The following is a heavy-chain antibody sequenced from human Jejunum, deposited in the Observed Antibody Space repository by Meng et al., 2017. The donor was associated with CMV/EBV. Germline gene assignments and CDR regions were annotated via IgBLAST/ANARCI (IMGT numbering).Heavy chain of an antibody. D-gene: IGHD2-15*01. CDR2: IYPGASDT. Sequence: WIGWVRQLPGNGLAWMGIIYPGASDTRYSPSFQGQVTISADKSISTAYLQWSSLKASDTAMYYCARRSKLGYCSGGSCYSGWFDPWGQGTLVTVSS. CDR3: ARRSKLGYCSGGSCYSGWFDP. V-gene: IGHV5-51*01. J-gene: IGHJ5*02. CDR1: W.